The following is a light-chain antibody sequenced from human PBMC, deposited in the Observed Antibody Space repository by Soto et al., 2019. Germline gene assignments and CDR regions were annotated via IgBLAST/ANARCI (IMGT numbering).Light chain of an antibody. J-gene: IGKJ5*01. CDR2: DAT. V-gene: IGKV1-33*01. CDR1: QDINHY. CDR3: HQYDNLPPT. Sequence: DIQMTQSPSSLSASVGDRVTITCRASQDINHYLDWYQVKPGKAPTLLIYDATNLETGVPSRFSGSGSRTDFSFTISSLQPEDVALYYCHQYDNLPPTFGQGTRLDIK.